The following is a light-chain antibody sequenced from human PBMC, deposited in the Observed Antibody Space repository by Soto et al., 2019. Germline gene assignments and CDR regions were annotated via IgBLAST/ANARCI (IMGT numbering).Light chain of an antibody. CDR1: QTISTY. J-gene: IGKJ2*01. Sequence: DIQMTQSPSSLSASVGARVTITCRASQTISTYLNWYQQKPGKAPKLLIYAASTLQSGVPSRFSGSGSGTDFTLTINSLQPEDFATYYCQQSHGIPYTFGQGTKLEIK. CDR3: QQSHGIPYT. CDR2: AAS. V-gene: IGKV1-39*01.